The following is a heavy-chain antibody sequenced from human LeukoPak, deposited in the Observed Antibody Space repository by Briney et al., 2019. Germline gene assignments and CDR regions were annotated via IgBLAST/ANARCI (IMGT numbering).Heavy chain of an antibody. J-gene: IGHJ4*02. CDR2: INHGGST. CDR3: ARLAEDYSNLYIYCFDY. Sequence: PSETLSLTCAVYGESFSGYYWSWIRQPPGKGLEWIGEINHGGSTNYNPSLKSRVTISVDTSKNQFSLKLSSVTAADTAVYYCARLAEDYSNLYIYCFDYWGQGTLVTVSS. CDR1: GESFSGYY. D-gene: IGHD4-11*01. V-gene: IGHV4-34*01.